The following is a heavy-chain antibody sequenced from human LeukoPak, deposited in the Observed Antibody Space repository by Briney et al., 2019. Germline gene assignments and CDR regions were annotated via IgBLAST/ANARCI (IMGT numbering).Heavy chain of an antibody. V-gene: IGHV3-30*03. Sequence: GRSLRLSCAASGFPFSSYGMHWVRQAPGKGPEWVAVLSYDGSNEYYADSVKGRFTISRDNSKNTLYLQMNSLRVEDTAVYYCAGSWFYRDYFEYWGQGTLVTVSS. CDR2: LSYDGSNE. D-gene: IGHD3-10*01. J-gene: IGHJ4*02. CDR3: AGSWFYRDYFEY. CDR1: GFPFSSYG.